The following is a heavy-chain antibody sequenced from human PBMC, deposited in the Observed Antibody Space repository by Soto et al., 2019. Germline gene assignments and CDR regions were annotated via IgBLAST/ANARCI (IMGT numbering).Heavy chain of an antibody. J-gene: IGHJ4*02. CDR1: GFTFSSYS. CDR3: AKRDSGSVRSPPMINY. V-gene: IGHV3-23*01. CDR2: VGGGGDNT. D-gene: IGHD3-10*01. Sequence: EVQLLESGGGLVQPGGSLRLSCAASGFTFSSYSMNWVRQAPGKGLEWVASVGGGGDNTFYADSVKGRFTISRDDSQNTLYLQMSSLRADDTAVYVRAKRDSGSVRSPPMINYWGQGTLITVSS.